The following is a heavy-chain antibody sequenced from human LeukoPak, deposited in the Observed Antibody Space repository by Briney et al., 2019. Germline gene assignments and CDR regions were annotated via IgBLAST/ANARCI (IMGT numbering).Heavy chain of an antibody. CDR2: ISWNRAKI. Sequence: GGSLRLSCAASGFTFNAYAMHWVRQAPGKGMEWVSGISWNRAKIGYADSVKGRFTISRDNAKNSLDLQMNSLTAEDTALYYCAKDGSDDFYYMDVWGKGTTVTVSS. CDR3: AKDGSDDFYYMDV. V-gene: IGHV3-9*01. CDR1: GFTFNAYA. J-gene: IGHJ6*03. D-gene: IGHD3-3*01.